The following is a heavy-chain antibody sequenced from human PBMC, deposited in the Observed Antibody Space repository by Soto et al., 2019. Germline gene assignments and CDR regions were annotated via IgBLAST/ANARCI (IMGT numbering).Heavy chain of an antibody. CDR2: IYPGDSDT. Sequence: GESLKISCKGSGYSFTSYWIGWVRQMPGKGLEWMGIIYPGDSDTRYSPSFQGQATISADKSIGTAYLQWSSLKASDTAMYYCARRITMVRGVINWFDPWGQGTLVTVSS. CDR1: GYSFTSYW. J-gene: IGHJ5*02. D-gene: IGHD3-10*01. V-gene: IGHV5-51*01. CDR3: ARRITMVRGVINWFDP.